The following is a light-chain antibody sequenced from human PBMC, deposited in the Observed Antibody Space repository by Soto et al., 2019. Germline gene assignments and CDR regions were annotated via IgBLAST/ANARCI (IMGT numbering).Light chain of an antibody. J-gene: IGLJ1*01. V-gene: IGLV8-61*01. CDR1: SAPLSTTYY. CDR2: STN. CDR3: LLYMGNGIYL. Sequence: QTVVTQEPAVSVSPGGTVTLTCGLRSAPLSTTYYPAWCQQAPGQPPRTLIYSTNTRSSGVPDRFSGSIRGNKAALTITGTPADDEAYYYCLLYMGNGIYLFGPGTKVTVL.